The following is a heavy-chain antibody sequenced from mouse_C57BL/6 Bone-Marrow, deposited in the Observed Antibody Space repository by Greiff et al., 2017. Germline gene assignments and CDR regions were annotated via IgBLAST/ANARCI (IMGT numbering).Heavy chain of an antibody. CDR1: GYTFTSYG. Sequence: VMLVESGAELARPGASVKLSCKASGYTFTSYGISWVKQRTGQGLEWIGEIYPRSGNTYYNEKFKGKATLTADKSSSTAYMELRSLTSEDSAVYFCAKLTGYYFDYWGQGTTLTVSS. CDR3: AKLTGYYFDY. CDR2: IYPRSGNT. J-gene: IGHJ2*01. D-gene: IGHD4-1*01. V-gene: IGHV1-81*01.